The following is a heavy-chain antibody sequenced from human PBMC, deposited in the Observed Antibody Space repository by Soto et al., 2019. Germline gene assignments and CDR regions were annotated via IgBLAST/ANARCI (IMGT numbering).Heavy chain of an antibody. Sequence: QVQLVQSGAEVKKPGSSVKVSCKASGGTFSSYAISWVRQAPGQGLEWMGGIIPIFGTANYAQKFQGRVTITADEYRRTAYMELSSLRSEDTAVYYCARDRIKYCTNGVCYTGWFYPWGQGTPVTVSS. D-gene: IGHD2-8*01. V-gene: IGHV1-69*01. CDR1: GGTFSSYA. CDR3: ARDRIKYCTNGVCYTGWFYP. J-gene: IGHJ5*02. CDR2: IIPIFGTA.